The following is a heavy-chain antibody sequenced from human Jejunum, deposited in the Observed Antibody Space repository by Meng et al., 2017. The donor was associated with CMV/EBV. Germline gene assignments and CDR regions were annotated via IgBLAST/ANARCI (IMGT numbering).Heavy chain of an antibody. Sequence: SAYTFRRYAITWVRQAPGQGLEWMGGIIPIFGTATYAQRFQDRVTITADKSTNTAYMELSRLSSEDTAIYYCARECTNCYPGHRFDPWGQGTLVTVSS. J-gene: IGHJ5*02. CDR3: ARECTNCYPGHRFDP. V-gene: IGHV1-69*06. CDR2: IIPIFGTA. CDR1: AYTFRRYA. D-gene: IGHD2-2*01.